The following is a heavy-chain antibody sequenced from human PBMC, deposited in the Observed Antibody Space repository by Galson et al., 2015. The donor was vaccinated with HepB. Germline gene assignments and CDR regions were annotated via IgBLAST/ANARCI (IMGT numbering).Heavy chain of an antibody. CDR1: GGTFSSYT. Sequence: SVKVSCKASGGTFSSYTISWVRQAPGQGLEWMGRIIPILGIANYAQKFQGRVTITADKSTSTAYMELSSLRSEDTAVYYCARVEGYYDDAFDIWGQGTMVTVSS. CDR3: ARVEGYYDDAFDI. CDR2: IIPILGIA. J-gene: IGHJ3*02. D-gene: IGHD3-22*01. V-gene: IGHV1-69*02.